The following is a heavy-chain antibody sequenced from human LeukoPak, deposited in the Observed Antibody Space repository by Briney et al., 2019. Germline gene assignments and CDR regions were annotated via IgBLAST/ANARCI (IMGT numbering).Heavy chain of an antibody. CDR1: GFSFSSYR. CDR2: SSSSGTYK. V-gene: IGHV3-21*01. J-gene: IGHJ4*02. CDR3: ARARDYIVVDF. D-gene: IGHD5-12*01. Sequence: GGSLRLSCAASGFSFSSYRMNWVRQSPGKGLEWVSCSSSSGTYKYYADSVKGRFTISRDNSKNTLFLQMDSLRPEDTAVYYCARARDYIVVDFWGQGTLVTVSS.